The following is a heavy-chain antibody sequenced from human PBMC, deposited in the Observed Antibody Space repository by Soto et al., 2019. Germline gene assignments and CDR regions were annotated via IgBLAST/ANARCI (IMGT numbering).Heavy chain of an antibody. CDR1: GDSISNHY. D-gene: IGHD6-13*01. CDR2: IYHSGNT. CDR3: ARDQGIASSGPFDY. V-gene: IGHV4-59*11. J-gene: IGHJ4*02. Sequence: SETLSLTCTVSGDSISNHYCSWIRQAPGKGLEWIGFIYHSGNTNYNPSLKSRVTMSIDTSKSQFSLKLNSVTAADTAVYYCARDQGIASSGPFDYWGPGTLVTVSS.